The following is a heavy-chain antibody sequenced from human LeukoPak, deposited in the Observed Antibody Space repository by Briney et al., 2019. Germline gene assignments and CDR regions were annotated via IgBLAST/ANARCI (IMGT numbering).Heavy chain of an antibody. D-gene: IGHD6-19*01. CDR2: SGSGDNT. J-gene: IGHJ4*02. Sequence: QAGGSLRLSCAASGFSFSSYAMSWVRQPPRNGLEWVSSSGSGDNTYYAESVKGRFTISRDNSKNTLFLQMNSLRAEDTAVFYCAKRSGYTTGWFFDFWGQGTLVTVSS. CDR1: GFSFSSYA. CDR3: AKRSGYTTGWFFDF. V-gene: IGHV3-23*01.